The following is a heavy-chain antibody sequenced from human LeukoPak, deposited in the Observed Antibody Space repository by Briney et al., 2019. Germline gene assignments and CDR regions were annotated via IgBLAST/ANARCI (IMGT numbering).Heavy chain of an antibody. D-gene: IGHD6-13*01. V-gene: IGHV4-39*07. CDR1: GGSISITSYY. CDR3: ARDAVAAAPDYYYYYMDV. Sequence: SETLSLTCTVSGGSISITSYYWGWIRQPPGKGLEWIGRMYSSGSTYYNPSLKSRVTISVDTSKNQFSLKLSSVTAADTTVYYCARDAVAAAPDYYYYYMDVWGKGTTVTVSS. CDR2: MYSSGST. J-gene: IGHJ6*03.